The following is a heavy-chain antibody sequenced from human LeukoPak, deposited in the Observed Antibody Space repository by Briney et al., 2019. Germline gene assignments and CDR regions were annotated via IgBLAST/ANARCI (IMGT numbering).Heavy chain of an antibody. D-gene: IGHD3-22*01. CDR3: ARSSSGYRFFDY. Sequence: GGSLRLSCSASGFTLSSHSMNWVRHAPGKGLEWVSYLISDSTTTYYADTVKGRFTIYRDNAKNSLYVHMNSLRDEDTAVYYCARSSSGYRFFDYWGQGALVTVSS. J-gene: IGHJ4*02. CDR1: GFTLSSHS. CDR2: LISDSTTT. V-gene: IGHV3-48*02.